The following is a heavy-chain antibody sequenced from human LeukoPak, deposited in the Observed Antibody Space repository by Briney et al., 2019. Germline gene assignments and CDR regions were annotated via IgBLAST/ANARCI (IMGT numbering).Heavy chain of an antibody. CDR1: GYSFTSYW. Sequence: GESLKISCKGSGYSFTSYWIGWVRQMPGKGLEWMGTIYPGDSDTRYSPSFQGQVTISADKSISTAYLQWSSLKASDTAMYYCARHLRGEWELTPPGGLDYWGQGTLVTVSS. V-gene: IGHV5-51*01. CDR2: IYPGDSDT. D-gene: IGHD1-26*01. J-gene: IGHJ4*02. CDR3: ARHLRGEWELTPPGGLDY.